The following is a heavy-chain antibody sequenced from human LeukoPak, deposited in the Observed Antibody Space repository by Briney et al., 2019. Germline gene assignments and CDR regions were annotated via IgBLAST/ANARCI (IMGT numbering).Heavy chain of an antibody. CDR3: ARGNRLVVVAATPDFDY. CDR1: GASISSDY. Sequence: SETLSLTCTVSGASISSDYWSWIRQPPGKGLEWIGYMYYSGSTNYNPSLKSRVTISVDTSKNQFSLKLSSVTAADTAVYYCARGNRLVVVAATPDFDYWGQGTLVTVSS. D-gene: IGHD2-15*01. J-gene: IGHJ4*02. CDR2: MYYSGST. V-gene: IGHV4-59*12.